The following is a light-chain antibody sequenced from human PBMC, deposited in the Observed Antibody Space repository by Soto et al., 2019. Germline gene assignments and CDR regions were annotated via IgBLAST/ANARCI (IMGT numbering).Light chain of an antibody. CDR3: AAWDDSLSVLYV. Sequence: QSVLTQPPSASGTPGQRVTISCSGSSSNIGSNYVYWYQQLPGTAPKLLIYRNNQRPSGVPDRFSGSKSGTSASLAISGLRSEDEADYYCAAWDDSLSVLYVFGTGTKVPVL. V-gene: IGLV1-47*01. J-gene: IGLJ1*01. CDR1: SSNIGSNY. CDR2: RNN.